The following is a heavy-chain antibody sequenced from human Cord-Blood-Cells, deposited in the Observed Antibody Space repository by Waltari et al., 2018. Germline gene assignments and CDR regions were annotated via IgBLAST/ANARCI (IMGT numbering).Heavy chain of an antibody. CDR2: ISSSSSYI. J-gene: IGHJ4*02. CDR1: GFTFSSSS. D-gene: IGHD7-27*01. Sequence: EVQLVESGGGLVKPGGSLRLSCASSGFTFSSSSMNWFRQAPGKGLGWVSSISSSSSYIYYAASVKGRFTISRDNAKNSLYLQMNSLRAEDTAVYYCARVEPKGTGDLDYWGQGTLVTVSS. CDR3: ARVEPKGTGDLDY. V-gene: IGHV3-21*01.